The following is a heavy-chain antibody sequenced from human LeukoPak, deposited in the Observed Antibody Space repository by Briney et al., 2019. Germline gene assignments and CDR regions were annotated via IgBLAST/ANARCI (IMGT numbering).Heavy chain of an antibody. D-gene: IGHD3-22*01. CDR2: ISRSSSYI. J-gene: IGHJ4*02. CDR3: ARYKLSGYFFDY. Sequence: TGGSLRLSCAASGVTFTDYTMNWVRQGPGKGLEWVSLISRSSSYIYYADSVKGRFTISRDNAKNSLYLQMNSLRAEDTAVYYCARYKLSGYFFDYWGQGTLVTVSS. V-gene: IGHV3-21*01. CDR1: GVTFTDYT.